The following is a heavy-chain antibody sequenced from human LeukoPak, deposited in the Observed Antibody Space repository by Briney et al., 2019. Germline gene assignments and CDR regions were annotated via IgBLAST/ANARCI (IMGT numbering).Heavy chain of an antibody. V-gene: IGHV3-7*01. CDR3: ARDLAYGALDY. CDR2: VDPDSNEK. Sequence: GGSLRLSCGASGFIFSASGMTWVRQAPGRGLEWVANVDPDSNEKTYLESVKGRFTISRDNARNSLYLQMNSLRAEDTAIYYCARDLAYGALDYWGQGTLVTVSS. CDR1: GFIFSASG. J-gene: IGHJ4*02. D-gene: IGHD4-17*01.